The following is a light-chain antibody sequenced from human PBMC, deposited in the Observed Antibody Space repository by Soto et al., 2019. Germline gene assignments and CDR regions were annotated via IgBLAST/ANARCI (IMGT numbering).Light chain of an antibody. Sequence: QSALTQPPSASGSPGQSVTISCTGSSSDIGGYNYVSWYQQHPGKVPKLIIYEVTRRPSGVPDRFSGAKVGNTAYLTVSGLQADDEADYYCSSYTDSSNYVFGTGTKLTVL. CDR3: SSYTDSSNYV. CDR1: SSDIGGYNY. J-gene: IGLJ1*01. CDR2: EVT. V-gene: IGLV2-8*01.